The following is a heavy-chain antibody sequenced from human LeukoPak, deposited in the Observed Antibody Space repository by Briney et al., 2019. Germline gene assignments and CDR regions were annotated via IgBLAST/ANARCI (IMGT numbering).Heavy chain of an antibody. CDR2: IKQDGSEK. D-gene: IGHD2-2*01. CDR3: TSIVVVPAAVVG. Sequence: GSLRLSCAASGFTFSSYWMSWVRQAPGKGLEWVANIKQDGSEKYYVDSVKGRFTISRDNAKNSMYLQMNSLRAEDTAVYYCTSIVVVPAAVVGWGQGTLVTVSS. CDR1: GFTFSSYW. V-gene: IGHV3-7*03. J-gene: IGHJ4*02.